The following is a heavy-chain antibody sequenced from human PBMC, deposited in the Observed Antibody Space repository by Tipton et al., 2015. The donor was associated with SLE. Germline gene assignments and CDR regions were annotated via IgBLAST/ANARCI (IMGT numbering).Heavy chain of an antibody. CDR2: IRHDGSIE. J-gene: IGHJ4*02. CDR3: VRVYLALDY. D-gene: IGHD2-21*01. CDR1: GFTFSSYG. V-gene: IGHV3-30*02. Sequence: QLVQSGGGVVQPGGSLRLSCAASGFTFSSYGMHWVRQAPGKGLEWVAFIRHDGSIEFYADSVRGRFTISRDNAKNSLYLQMNSLRADDSAVYYCVRVYLALDYWGQGTLVTVSS.